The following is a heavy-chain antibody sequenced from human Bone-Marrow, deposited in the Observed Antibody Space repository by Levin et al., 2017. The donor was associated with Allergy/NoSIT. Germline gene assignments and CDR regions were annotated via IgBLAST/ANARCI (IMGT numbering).Heavy chain of an antibody. V-gene: IGHV3-48*01. J-gene: IGHJ3*02. CDR3: ARDEESFGDAFDI. CDR1: GFSFSTYG. CDR2: ISARRTTM. D-gene: IGHD3-16*01. Sequence: GGSLRLSCAASGFSFSTYGMIWVRQAPGKGLEWVSYISARRTTMYYADSVKGRFTISRDDAKNTLYLQMSSLRAEDAAVYYCARDEESFGDAFDIWGQGTRVTVSS.